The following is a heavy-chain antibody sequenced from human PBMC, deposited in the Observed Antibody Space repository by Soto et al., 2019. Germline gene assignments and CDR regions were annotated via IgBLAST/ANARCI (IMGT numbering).Heavy chain of an antibody. V-gene: IGHV3-23*01. Sequence: GGSLRLSCASSGFTFSSYAMSWVRQAPGKGLEWVSAISGSGGSTYYADSVKGRFTISRDNSKNTLYLQMNSLRAEDTAVYYCAKVGARFLNYFDYWGQGTLVTVSS. CDR2: ISGSGGST. D-gene: IGHD1-26*01. CDR1: GFTFSSYA. CDR3: AKVGARFLNYFDY. J-gene: IGHJ4*02.